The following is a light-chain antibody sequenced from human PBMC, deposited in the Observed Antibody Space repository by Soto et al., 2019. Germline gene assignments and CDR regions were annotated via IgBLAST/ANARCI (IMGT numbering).Light chain of an antibody. CDR3: QQYNNWPWT. CDR2: GAS. Sequence: EVVITQPPATPPPSLGGRATLSCRTSQSVSSRLAWYQQKPGQAPRLLFYGASTRESGIPARFSGSGSGTDFTLTIHSLQSEDFVVYYCQQYNNWPWTFGQGTKVDIK. J-gene: IGKJ1*01. CDR1: QSVSSR. V-gene: IGKV3-15*01.